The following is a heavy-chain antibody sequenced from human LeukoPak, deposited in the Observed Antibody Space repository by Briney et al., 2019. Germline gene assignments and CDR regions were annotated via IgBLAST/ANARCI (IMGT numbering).Heavy chain of an antibody. D-gene: IGHD3-9*01. CDR2: IYPGDSDT. V-gene: IGHV5-51*01. CDR3: ARYYIGNTFDI. CDR1: GYSFTDYW. J-gene: IGHJ3*02. Sequence: GESLKISCKASGYSFTDYWIGWVRQMPGKGLEWVGLIYPGDSDTRYSPSFQGQVTMSADKSISTAYLQWSSLRASDTAMYYCARYYIGNTFDIWGQGTMVTVSS.